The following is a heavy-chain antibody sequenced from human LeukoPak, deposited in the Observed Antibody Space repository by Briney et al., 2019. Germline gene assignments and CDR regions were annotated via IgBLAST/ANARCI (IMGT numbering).Heavy chain of an antibody. CDR1: AFTVSSNY. V-gene: IGHV3-7*01. CDR2: IKQDGSEK. D-gene: IGHD6-6*01. CDR3: ARDRGQLAPTDY. Sequence: PGGSLRLSCAASAFTVSSNYMSWVRQAPGKGLEWVANIKQDGSEKYYVDSVKGRFTISRDNAKNSLYLQMNSLRAEDTAVYYCARDRGQLAPTDYWGQGTLVTVSS. J-gene: IGHJ4*02.